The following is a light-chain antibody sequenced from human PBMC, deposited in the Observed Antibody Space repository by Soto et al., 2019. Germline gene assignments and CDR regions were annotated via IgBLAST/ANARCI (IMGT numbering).Light chain of an antibody. V-gene: IGLV2-14*03. J-gene: IGLJ1*01. CDR2: NGH. CDR3: SAYTVSRTYV. Sequence: QSALTQPASVSGSPGQSITISCTGTSSDVGAYNFVSWHQQHPGKAPKLMIYNGHDRPSGISYRFSGSKSGNTASLTISGLQGEDDADYYCSAYTVSRTYVFGTGTKLTVL. CDR1: SSDVGAYNF.